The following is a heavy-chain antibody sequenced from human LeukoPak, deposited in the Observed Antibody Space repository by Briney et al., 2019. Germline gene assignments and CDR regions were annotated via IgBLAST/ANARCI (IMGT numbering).Heavy chain of an antibody. CDR1: GFPFSGYW. J-gene: IGHJ5*02. D-gene: IGHD5-12*01. Sequence: TGGSLRLSCAASGFPFSGYWTHWVRHAPGKGLVWVSRIDDDGAGTTYADSVTGRFTISRDNAKNTLYLQMNSLRVEAPAVYYCARSASGYDAWGQGTLVTVSS. V-gene: IGHV3-74*01. CDR3: ARSASGYDA. CDR2: IDDDGAGT.